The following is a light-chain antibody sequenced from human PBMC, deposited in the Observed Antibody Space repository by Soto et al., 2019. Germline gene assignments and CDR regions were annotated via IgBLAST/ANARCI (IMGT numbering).Light chain of an antibody. J-gene: IGKJ1*01. CDR2: GAS. CDR1: QSVDSAF. V-gene: IGKV3-20*01. Sequence: EMVLTQSPGSLSLSLGERATLSCRASQSVDSAFFAWYQQKPGQPPRLLMYGASRRATGSPDRFSGSGSGNDFTLTISRLEPEDFAVYYCQQYASSLTFGQGTKVEI. CDR3: QQYASSLT.